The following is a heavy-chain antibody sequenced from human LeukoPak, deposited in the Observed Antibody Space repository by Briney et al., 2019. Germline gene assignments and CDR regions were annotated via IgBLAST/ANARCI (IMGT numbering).Heavy chain of an antibody. CDR3: VYSSSWSPFGY. J-gene: IGHJ4*02. CDR2: IYTSGST. CDR1: GGSISSYY. Sequence: SETLSLTCTVSGGSISSYYWSWIRQPAGKGLEWIGRIYTSGSTNYNPSLKRRVTISVDTSKNQFSLKLSSVTAADTAVYYSVYSSSWSPFGYWGQGTLVTVSS. V-gene: IGHV4-4*07. D-gene: IGHD6-13*01.